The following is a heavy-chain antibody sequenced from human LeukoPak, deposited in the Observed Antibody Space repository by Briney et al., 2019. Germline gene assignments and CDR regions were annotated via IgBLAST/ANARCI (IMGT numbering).Heavy chain of an antibody. D-gene: IGHD1-26*01. J-gene: IGHJ4*02. CDR2: MNPNSGNT. CDR1: GYTFTSYD. V-gene: IGHV1-8*01. CDR3: ARGVDLFDY. Sequence: ASAKVSCKASGYTFTSYDINWVRQATGQGLEWMGWMNPNSGNTGYAQKFQGRVTMTRNTSISTAYMELRSLRSDDTAVYYCARGVDLFDYWGQGTLVTVSS.